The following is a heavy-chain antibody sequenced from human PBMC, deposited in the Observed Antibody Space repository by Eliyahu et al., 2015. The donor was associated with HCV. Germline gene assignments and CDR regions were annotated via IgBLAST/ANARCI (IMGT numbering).Heavy chain of an antibody. V-gene: IGHV3-53*02. D-gene: IGHD5-24*01. CDR1: GFTVSSSY. CDR3: ARNEVATIPGYFDY. J-gene: IGHJ4*02. Sequence: EVQLVETGGGLIQPGGSLXLSCEASGFTVSSSYRSWVRQGPGXGLEWVSVIYRGGTTYYADSVKGRFTISRDNSRNTVYLQMNSLRSEDTAYYYCARNEVATIPGYFDYWGQGTLVTVSS. CDR2: IYRGGTT.